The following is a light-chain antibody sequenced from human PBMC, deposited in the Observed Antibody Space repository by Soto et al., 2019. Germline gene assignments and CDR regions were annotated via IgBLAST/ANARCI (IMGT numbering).Light chain of an antibody. CDR1: RRVAGN. Sequence: EIVMTQSPATLSVSAGERATLSCRASRRVAGNLAWYLQKPGQAPRLLIYGASTRATGIPARFSGSGSGTEFTLTISRLPSDDSAVYYCQQYDNGLTFGGGTKVEIK. CDR2: GAS. CDR3: QQYDNGLT. J-gene: IGKJ4*01. V-gene: IGKV3-15*01.